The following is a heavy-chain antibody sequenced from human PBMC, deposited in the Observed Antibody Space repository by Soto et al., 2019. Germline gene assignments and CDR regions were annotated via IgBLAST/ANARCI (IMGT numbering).Heavy chain of an antibody. CDR1: GGSISSSSYY. CDR2: IYYSGSN. D-gene: IGHD2-8*01. Sequence: SETLSLTCTVSGGSISSSSYYWGRIRQPPGTGLEWIGSIYYSGSNYYNPSLKSRVTISVDTSKNQFSLKLSSVTAADAAVYYCARLRVPLMGSSRDYWGQGTLVTVSS. V-gene: IGHV4-39*01. J-gene: IGHJ4*02. CDR3: ARLRVPLMGSSRDY.